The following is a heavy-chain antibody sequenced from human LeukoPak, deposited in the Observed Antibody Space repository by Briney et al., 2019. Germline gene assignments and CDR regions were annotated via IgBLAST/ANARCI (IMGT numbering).Heavy chain of an antibody. CDR1: GYSISSGYY. J-gene: IGHJ4*02. Sequence: SETLSLTCTVSGYSISSGYYWGWIRQPPGKGLEWIGSIYHSASTYYNPSLKSRVTISVDTSKNQFPLKLSSVTAADTAVYYCARVLWFGKYYFDYWGQGTLVTVSS. CDR2: IYHSAST. V-gene: IGHV4-38-2*02. CDR3: ARVLWFGKYYFDY. D-gene: IGHD3-10*01.